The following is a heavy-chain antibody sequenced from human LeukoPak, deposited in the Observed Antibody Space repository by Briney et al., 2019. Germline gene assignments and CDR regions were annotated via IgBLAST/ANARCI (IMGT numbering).Heavy chain of an antibody. CDR2: IYPGDSDT. Sequence: GESLKISCKGSGYSFTSYWIGWVRQMPGKGLEWMGIIYPGDSDTRYSPSFQGQVTISADKSISTAYLQWSSLKASDTAMYYCARRTFTVRGASAYSDYWGQGTLVTVSS. D-gene: IGHD3-10*01. CDR3: ARRTFTVRGASAYSDY. J-gene: IGHJ4*02. CDR1: GYSFTSYW. V-gene: IGHV5-51*01.